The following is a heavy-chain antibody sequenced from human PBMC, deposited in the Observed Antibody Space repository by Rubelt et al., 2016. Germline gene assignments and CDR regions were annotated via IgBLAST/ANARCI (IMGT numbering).Heavy chain of an antibody. V-gene: IGHV3-30*04. CDR1: GFTFSSYA. Sequence: VQLVESGGGLVQPGGSLRLSCAASGFTFSSYAMHWVRQAPGKGLAWVAVISFCGINKSFADSVKGRFTISRDNSKNPLYLQMNSRRAEDTAVYYCARDLSWGQGTLVTVSS. CDR3: ARDLS. CDR2: ISFCGINK. J-gene: IGHJ4*02.